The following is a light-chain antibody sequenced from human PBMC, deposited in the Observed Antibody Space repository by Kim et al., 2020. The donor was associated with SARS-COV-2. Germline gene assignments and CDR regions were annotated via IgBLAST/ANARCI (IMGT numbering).Light chain of an antibody. CDR2: KAS. CDR1: QSISSW. V-gene: IGKV1-5*03. Sequence: DIQMTQSPSTLPASVGDRVTITGRASQSISSWLAWYQQKPGKAPNLLIYKASSLESGVPSRFSGSGSGTEFTLTISSLQPGDFAIYYCQQYESYPVTFGRRTRLEIK. J-gene: IGKJ5*01. CDR3: QQYESYPVT.